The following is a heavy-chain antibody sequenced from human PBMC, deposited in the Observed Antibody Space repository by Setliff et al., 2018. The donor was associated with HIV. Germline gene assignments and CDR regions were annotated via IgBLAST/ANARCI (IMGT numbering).Heavy chain of an antibody. CDR2: ILPTFGPV. Sequence: ASVKVSCKASGGTFSSFAFNWVRQAPGQGLEWMGDILPTFGPVHYAQKFQGRVTITADDSTRTVYMELSSLRSEDTALYYCARDYGLRGTSFGYWGQGTLVTVSS. D-gene: IGHD2-21*01. V-gene: IGHV1-69*13. CDR1: GGTFSSFA. J-gene: IGHJ4*02. CDR3: ARDYGLRGTSFGY.